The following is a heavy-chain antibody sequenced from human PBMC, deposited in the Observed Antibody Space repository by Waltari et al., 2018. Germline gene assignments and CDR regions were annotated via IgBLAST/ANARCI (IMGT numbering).Heavy chain of an antibody. CDR1: GVPHRIGRSS. CDR3: ARDTPYHDILTGSLIYYFGMDV. J-gene: IGHJ6*02. CDR2: IYSSGST. Sequence: QVQLQESGPGLVKPSQTLSLTCPVSGVPHRIGRSSWCWVRQPAGKGLEWTGRIYSSGSTNYNPSLKSRVTISVDTSKNQFSLKLSSVTAADTAVYYCARDTPYHDILTGSLIYYFGMDVWGQGTTVTVSS. V-gene: IGHV4-61*02. D-gene: IGHD3-9*01.